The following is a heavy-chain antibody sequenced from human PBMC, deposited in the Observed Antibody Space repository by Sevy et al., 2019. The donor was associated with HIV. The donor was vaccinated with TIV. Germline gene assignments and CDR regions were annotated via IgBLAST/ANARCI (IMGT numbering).Heavy chain of an antibody. Sequence: GGSLRLSCAASGFTFNKYAMTWVRQAPGKGLEWVSGVSGSAGSTDYADSVEGRFTISRDNSKKTLYLQLNGLRAEDTAVYYCAKAFSVAGTRADAFDIWGQGTTVTVSS. CDR1: GFTFNKYA. D-gene: IGHD6-19*01. V-gene: IGHV3-23*01. CDR2: VSGSAGST. J-gene: IGHJ3*02. CDR3: AKAFSVAGTRADAFDI.